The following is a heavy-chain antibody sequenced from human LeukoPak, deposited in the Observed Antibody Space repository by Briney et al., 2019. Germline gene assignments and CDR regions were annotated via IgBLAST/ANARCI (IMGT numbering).Heavy chain of an antibody. Sequence: ASVNVSCKASGYTFASFDINWVRQVTGRGIEWVGWMKTNGGNTEHAQKIQGRVTMTKNTSISTAYMELSSLRSEATYVNYCARGPRPLFGVVSIKPYYFDYWGQGTLVTVSS. CDR2: MKTNGGNT. V-gene: IGHV1-8*01. J-gene: IGHJ4*02. CDR3: ARGPRPLFGVVSIKPYYFDY. CDR1: GYTFASFD. D-gene: IGHD3-3*01.